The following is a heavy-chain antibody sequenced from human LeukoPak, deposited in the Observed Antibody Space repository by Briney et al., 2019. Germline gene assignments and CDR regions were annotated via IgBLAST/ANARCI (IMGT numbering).Heavy chain of an antibody. Sequence: GGSLRLSCAASGFSLSAYWMTWVRQAPGKGLEWVANINRDGSQKNHVDSVKGRFTISRDNAKNSLYLQMNSLRAEDTAVYYCAREHYGSGSYYEDYWGQGTLVTVSS. D-gene: IGHD3-10*01. CDR1: GFSLSAYW. J-gene: IGHJ4*02. V-gene: IGHV3-7*01. CDR3: AREHYGSGSYYEDY. CDR2: INRDGSQK.